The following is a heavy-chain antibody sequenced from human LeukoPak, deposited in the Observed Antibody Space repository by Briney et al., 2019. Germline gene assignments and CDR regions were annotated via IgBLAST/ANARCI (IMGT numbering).Heavy chain of an antibody. Sequence: ASVKVSCKPSRYTFTSYALSWVRQAPGEGLEWMGWISTYSGNTNYAQKLQGRITMTIETSTSTAYMELRSLRSDDTAVYYCARGGSRVVTYGNFDYWGQGTLVTVSS. CDR2: ISTYSGNT. CDR3: ARGGSRVVTYGNFDY. J-gene: IGHJ4*02. D-gene: IGHD2-21*02. CDR1: RYTFTSYA. V-gene: IGHV1-18*01.